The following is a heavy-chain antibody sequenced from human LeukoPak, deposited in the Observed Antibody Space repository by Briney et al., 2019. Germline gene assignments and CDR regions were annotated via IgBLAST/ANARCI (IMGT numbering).Heavy chain of an antibody. CDR2: INPSGGST. V-gene: IGHV1-46*01. J-gene: IGHJ4*02. Sequence: ASVKVSCKASGYTFTSYYMHWVRQAPRQGLEWMGIINPSGGSTSYAQKFQGRVTMTRDTSTSTVYMELSSLRSEDTAVYYCARSRLEYAFDYWGQGTLVTVSS. D-gene: IGHD2-2*01. CDR3: ARSRLEYAFDY. CDR1: GYTFTSYY.